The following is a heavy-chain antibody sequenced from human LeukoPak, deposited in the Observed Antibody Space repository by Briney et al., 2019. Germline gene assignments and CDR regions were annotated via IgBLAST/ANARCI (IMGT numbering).Heavy chain of an antibody. V-gene: IGHV4-34*01. CDR1: GGSFSGYY. J-gene: IGHJ4*02. Sequence: SETLSLTCAVYGGSFSGYYWSWIPQPPGKGLEWIGEINHSGSTNYNPSLKSRVTISVDTSKNQFSLKLSSVTAADTAVYYCARGRRGGYDLKYTDYWGEGTLVTVSS. CDR3: ARGRRGGYDLKYTDY. D-gene: IGHD5-12*01. CDR2: INHSGST.